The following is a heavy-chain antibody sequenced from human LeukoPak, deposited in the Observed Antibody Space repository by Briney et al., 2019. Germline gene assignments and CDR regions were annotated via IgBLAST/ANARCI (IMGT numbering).Heavy chain of an antibody. D-gene: IGHD6-19*01. CDR2: IHYSGST. J-gene: IGHJ4*02. Sequence: SETLSLTCTVSGGSIRRYHWSWIRQPPGKGLEWIGQIHYSGSTKYNPSLKSRVTISVDTSKNQFSLKLSAVTAADTAVYYCARALSYSSGWYFDYWGQGTLVTVSS. CDR1: GGSIRRYH. CDR3: ARALSYSSGWYFDY. V-gene: IGHV4-59*01.